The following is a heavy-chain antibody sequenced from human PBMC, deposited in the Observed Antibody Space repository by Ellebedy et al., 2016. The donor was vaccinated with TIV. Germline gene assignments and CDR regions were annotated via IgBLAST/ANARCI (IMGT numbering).Heavy chain of an antibody. CDR3: ARDWDSRGYYFGY. J-gene: IGHJ4*02. CDR2: INPYNGVT. D-gene: IGHD3-22*01. CDR1: GYTFTDYG. Sequence: AASVKVSCKASGYTFTDYGISWVRQAPAQGLEWMGWINPYNGVTSNAQKLHGRVTMTSDTSTSTAYMELRSLRSDDTAVYYCARDWDSRGYYFGYWGQGTLVTVSS. V-gene: IGHV1-18*01.